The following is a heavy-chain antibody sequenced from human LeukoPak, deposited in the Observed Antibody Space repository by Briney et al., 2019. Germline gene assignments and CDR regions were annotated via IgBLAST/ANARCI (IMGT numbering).Heavy chain of an antibody. V-gene: IGHV1-69*05. CDR3: ASTFRLRRFDGIYCSSTCCLFDH. D-gene: IGHD2-2*01. Sequence: SVEVSCKASGGTFSSYAISWVRQAPGQGLEWMGGIIPIFGTANYAQKFQGRVTITTDESTSTAYMELSSLRSEDTAVYYCASTFRLRRFDGIYCSSTCCLFDHWGQGTLVTVSS. CDR1: GGTFSSYA. J-gene: IGHJ4*02. CDR2: IIPIFGTA.